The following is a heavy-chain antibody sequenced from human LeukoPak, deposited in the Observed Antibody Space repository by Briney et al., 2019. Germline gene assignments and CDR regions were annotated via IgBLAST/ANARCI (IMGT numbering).Heavy chain of an antibody. CDR3: ARDTRAALLYYFDY. D-gene: IGHD6-13*01. J-gene: IGHJ4*02. CDR2: IYYSGST. CDR1: GGSISSGDYY. V-gene: IGHV4-30-4*01. Sequence: SETLSLTCTVSGGSISSGDYYWSWIRQPPGKGLEWIGYIYYSGSTYYDPSLKSRVTISVDTSKNQFSLKLSSVTAADTAVYYCARDTRAALLYYFDYWGQGTLVTVSS.